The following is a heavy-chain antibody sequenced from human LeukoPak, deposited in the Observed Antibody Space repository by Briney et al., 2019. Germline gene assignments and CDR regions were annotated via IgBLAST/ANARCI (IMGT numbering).Heavy chain of an antibody. CDR1: GGSISSYY. V-gene: IGHV4-59*01. CDR2: IYYSGST. D-gene: IGHD4-11*01. J-gene: IGHJ3*02. CDR3: ARVDYTDLYAFDI. Sequence: PSETPSLTCTVSGGSISSYYWSWIRQPPGKGLEWIGYIYYSGSTNYNPSLKSRVTISVDTSKNQFSLKLSSVTAADTAVYYCARVDYTDLYAFDIWGQGTMVTVSS.